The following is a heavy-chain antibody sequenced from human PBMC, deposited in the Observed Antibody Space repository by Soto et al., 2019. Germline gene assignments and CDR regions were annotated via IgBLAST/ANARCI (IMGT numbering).Heavy chain of an antibody. CDR2: IYYSGST. CDR3: AISSGYADWFDP. CDR1: GGSISSGGYY. D-gene: IGHD3-22*01. J-gene: IGHJ5*02. Sequence: QVQLQESGPGLVKPSQTLSLTCTVSGGSISSGGYYWSWIRQHPGKGLEWIGYIYYSGSTYYNPCLKSRVTIPVDTAKNQFSLKLRSVTAADTAVYYCAISSGYADWFDPWGQGTLVTVSS. V-gene: IGHV4-31*03.